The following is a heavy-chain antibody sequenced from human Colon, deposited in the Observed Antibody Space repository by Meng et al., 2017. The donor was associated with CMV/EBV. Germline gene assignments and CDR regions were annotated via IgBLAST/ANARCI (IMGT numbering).Heavy chain of an antibody. Sequence: GGSLRLSCAASGFTFSSYAMSWVRQAPGKGLEWVSVIYTGGATYYADSVKGRFTISRDDSKNTLFLQMNSLRTDDAAMYYCARGTYTFYYFDYWGQGTLVTVSS. CDR2: IYTGGAT. J-gene: IGHJ4*02. CDR3: ARGTYTFYYFDY. V-gene: IGHV3-66*02. D-gene: IGHD4-11*01. CDR1: GFTFSSYA.